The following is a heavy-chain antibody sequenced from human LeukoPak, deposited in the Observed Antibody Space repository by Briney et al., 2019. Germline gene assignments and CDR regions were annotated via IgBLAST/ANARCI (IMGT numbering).Heavy chain of an antibody. D-gene: IGHD3-3*01. V-gene: IGHV4-39*07. J-gene: IGHJ4*02. Sequence: SETLPLTCTVSGGSISSSSYYWGWIRQPPGKGLEWIGSIYYSGSTYYNPSLKSRVTISVDTSKNQFSLELSSVTAADTAVYYCARDWRFRSDERYYFDYWGQGTLVTVSS. CDR1: GGSISSSSYY. CDR2: IYYSGST. CDR3: ARDWRFRSDERYYFDY.